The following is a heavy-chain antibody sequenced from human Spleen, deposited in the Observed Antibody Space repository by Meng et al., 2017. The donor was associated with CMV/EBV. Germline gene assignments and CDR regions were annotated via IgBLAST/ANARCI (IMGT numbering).Heavy chain of an antibody. Sequence: SGDSIKSGGYYCSWIRQHPGKGLEWIGNMYYSGDTYYNPSLKSRVTMSVDTSENQFSLKLDSVTAADTAVYYCATTYGSGRHEFFRHWGQGTLVTVSS. D-gene: IGHD3-10*01. CDR1: GDSIKSGGYY. CDR2: MYYSGDT. V-gene: IGHV4-31*02. J-gene: IGHJ1*01. CDR3: ATTYGSGRHEFFRH.